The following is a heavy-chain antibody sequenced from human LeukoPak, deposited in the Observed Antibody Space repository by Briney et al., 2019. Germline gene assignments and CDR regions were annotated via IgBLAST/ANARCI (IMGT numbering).Heavy chain of an antibody. V-gene: IGHV3-30-3*01. CDR2: ISYDGSNK. CDR1: GFTFSSYA. Sequence: GGSLRLSCAASGFTFSSYAMHWVRQAPGKGLEWVAVISYDGSNKYYADSVKGRFTISRDNSKNTLYLQMNSLRAEDTAVYYCAKDRVDVDIVVVVGVTTSDLWGRGTLVTVSS. CDR3: AKDRVDVDIVVVVGVTTSDL. J-gene: IGHJ2*01. D-gene: IGHD2-2*03.